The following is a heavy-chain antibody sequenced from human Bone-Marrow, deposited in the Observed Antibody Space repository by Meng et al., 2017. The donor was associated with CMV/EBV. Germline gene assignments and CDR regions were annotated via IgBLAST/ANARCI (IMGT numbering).Heavy chain of an antibody. CDR1: GGSVSRDTYF. CDR2: IHYSGGT. J-gene: IGHJ5*02. CDR3: ARDLFRYSRSSELQP. Sequence: SETLSLTCTVSGGSVSRDTYFWSRIRQPPGKGLEWIGYIHYSGGTNYSPSLKSRVSISIDTSRNQFSLKLTSVTAADTAVYYCARDLFRYSRSSELQPWGQGTRVTGSS. V-gene: IGHV4-61*01. D-gene: IGHD6-6*01.